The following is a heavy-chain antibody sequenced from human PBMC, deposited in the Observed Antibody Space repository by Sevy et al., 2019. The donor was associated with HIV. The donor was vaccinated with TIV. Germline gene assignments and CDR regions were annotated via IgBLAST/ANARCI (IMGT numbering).Heavy chain of an antibody. D-gene: IGHD2-15*01. V-gene: IGHV4-39*01. CDR1: GGSIENNNFY. Sequence: SETLSLTCAVSGGSIENNNFYWGWIRQPPGKGLEWIGSVFFSGSSYYSPSLKSRLTMSVETSRNRFSLRLSSVPAADTAVYYCARNPKWPLIDYFDFWGQGILVTVSS. CDR2: VFFSGSS. J-gene: IGHJ4*02. CDR3: ARNPKWPLIDYFDF.